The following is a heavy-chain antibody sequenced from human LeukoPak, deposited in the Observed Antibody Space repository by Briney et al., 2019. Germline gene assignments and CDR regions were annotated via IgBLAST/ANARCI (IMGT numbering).Heavy chain of an antibody. J-gene: IGHJ3*02. Sequence: ASVKVSCKASGGTFTSYGISWVRQAPGQGLERMGWISAYNGNTNYAQKLQGRVTMTTDTSTSTAYMELRSLRSDDTAVYYCARVTRGPNAFDIWGQGTMVTVSS. CDR2: ISAYNGNT. CDR1: GGTFTSYG. V-gene: IGHV1-18*01. CDR3: ARVTRGPNAFDI.